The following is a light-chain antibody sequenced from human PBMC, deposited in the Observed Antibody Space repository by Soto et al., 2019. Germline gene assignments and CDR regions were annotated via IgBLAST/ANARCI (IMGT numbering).Light chain of an antibody. J-gene: IGLJ1*01. CDR2: DVS. CDR3: RSYTRSSTLGV. Sequence: QSVLTQPASVSGSPGQSIPISCTGTSSDVGGYNYVSWYQQHPGKAPKLMIYDVSNRPSGVSNRFSGSKSGNTASLTISGLQAEDEADYYCRSYTRSSTLGVFGTGNKVTDL. CDR1: SSDVGGYNY. V-gene: IGLV2-14*01.